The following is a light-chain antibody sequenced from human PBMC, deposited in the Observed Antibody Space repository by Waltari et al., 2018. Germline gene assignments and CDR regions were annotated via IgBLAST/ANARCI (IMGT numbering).Light chain of an antibody. CDR2: SAT. V-gene: IGKV3-15*01. CDR1: QSIRRD. Sequence: DIVMTQSPAILSVSPGDTATLSCGASQSIRRDLAWYQQKPGQAPRLLVSSATARAAGVPARFSGSGSGTEFTLTISSLQSEDFAIYYCQQYNNWPRTFGQGTKVEVK. J-gene: IGKJ1*01. CDR3: QQYNNWPRT.